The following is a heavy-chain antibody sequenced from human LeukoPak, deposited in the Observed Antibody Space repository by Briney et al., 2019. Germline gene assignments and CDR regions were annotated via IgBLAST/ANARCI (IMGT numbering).Heavy chain of an antibody. CDR2: IYYSGST. CDR1: GGSISSGGYY. Sequence: PSETLSLTCTVSGGSISSGGYYWSWIRQHPGKGLEWIGYIYYSGSTYYNPSLKSRVTISVDTSKNQFSLRLSSVTAADTAVYYCASFLMVRGVIIMDYWGQGTLVTVSS. V-gene: IGHV4-31*03. CDR3: ASFLMVRGVIIMDY. J-gene: IGHJ4*02. D-gene: IGHD3-10*01.